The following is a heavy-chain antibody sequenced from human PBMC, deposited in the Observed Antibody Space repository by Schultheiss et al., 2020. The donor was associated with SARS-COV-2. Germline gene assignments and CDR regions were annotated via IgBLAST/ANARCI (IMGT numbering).Heavy chain of an antibody. D-gene: IGHD5-12*01. CDR1: GFTFSNFW. J-gene: IGHJ5*02. Sequence: GESLKISCAASGFTFSNFWMHWVRQVPGKGLVWVSRIKADGGSTDYAESVKGRVTISRDNARNTLFLQMNSLRAEDTAVYYCATGGVDFHFDPWGQGTLVTVSS. V-gene: IGHV3-74*01. CDR3: ATGGVDFHFDP. CDR2: IKADGGST.